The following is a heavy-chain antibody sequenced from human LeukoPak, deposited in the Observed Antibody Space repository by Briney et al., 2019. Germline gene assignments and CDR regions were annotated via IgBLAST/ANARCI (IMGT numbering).Heavy chain of an antibody. Sequence: SETLSLTCTVSGGSISSYYWSWIRQPPGKGLEWIGYIYYSGSTNYNPSLKSRVTISVDTPKNQFSLKLSSVTAADTAVYYCARVREGAVAFDIWGQGTMVTVSS. J-gene: IGHJ3*02. CDR2: IYYSGST. CDR1: GGSISSYY. D-gene: IGHD4/OR15-4a*01. V-gene: IGHV4-59*01. CDR3: ARVREGAVAFDI.